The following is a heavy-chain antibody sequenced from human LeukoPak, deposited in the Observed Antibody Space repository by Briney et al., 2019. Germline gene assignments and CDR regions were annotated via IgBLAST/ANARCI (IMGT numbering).Heavy chain of an antibody. Sequence: GGSLRLSCAASGFMFSSNWMSWVRLAPGKGLGWVANIKEDGTETYYVDSVKGRFTISRDNAKNSLYLQMYSLRVEDTAVYYCAKEGRSLQTYWGQGTLVTVSS. CDR2: IKEDGTET. CDR1: GFMFSSNW. J-gene: IGHJ4*02. CDR3: AKEGRSLQTY. D-gene: IGHD5-24*01. V-gene: IGHV3-7*03.